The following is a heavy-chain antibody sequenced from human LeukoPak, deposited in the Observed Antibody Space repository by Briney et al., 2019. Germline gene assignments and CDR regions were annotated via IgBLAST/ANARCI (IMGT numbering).Heavy chain of an antibody. D-gene: IGHD6-19*01. CDR1: GFTFSIYA. J-gene: IGHJ4*02. V-gene: IGHV3-30-3*01. CDR2: VSYNASNK. Sequence: GGSLRLSCAASGFTFSIYAMHWVRQPPGKGLEWVAVVSYNASNKDYADSAKGRFTVSRDNSKNTLFLQMNSLRAEDTAVYYCARDRGGSGWCYIDNWGQGTLVTVSP. CDR3: ARDRGGSGWCYIDN.